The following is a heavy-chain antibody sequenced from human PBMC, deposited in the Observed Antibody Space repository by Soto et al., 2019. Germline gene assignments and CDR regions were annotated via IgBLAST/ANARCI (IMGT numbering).Heavy chain of an antibody. CDR1: GGSISSYY. V-gene: IGHV4-59*01. J-gene: IGHJ4*02. CDR2: IYYSGST. CDR3: ARDRNGDDY. Sequence: PSETLSLTCTVSGGSISSYYWSWIRQPPGKGLEWVGYIYYSGSTNYNPSLKSRVTISVDTSKNQFSLKLSSVTAADTAVYYCARDRNGDDYWGQGTLVTVSS. D-gene: IGHD1-1*01.